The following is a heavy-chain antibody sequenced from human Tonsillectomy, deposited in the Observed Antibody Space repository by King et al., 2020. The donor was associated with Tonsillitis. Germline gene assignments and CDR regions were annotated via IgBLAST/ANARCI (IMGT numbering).Heavy chain of an antibody. D-gene: IGHD4-17*01. CDR3: ANHGDIGGFDY. J-gene: IGHJ4*02. CDR2: ISYDGTHK. CDR1: GFTFSSYG. Sequence: QLVQSGGGVVQPGWSLRLSCAASGFTFSSYGMHWVRQAPGKGLQWVAVISYDGTHKYYADSVRGRFTISRDNSKNTLFLQMNTLRAEDTAVYYCANHGDIGGFDYWGQATLVNVSS. V-gene: IGHV3-30*18.